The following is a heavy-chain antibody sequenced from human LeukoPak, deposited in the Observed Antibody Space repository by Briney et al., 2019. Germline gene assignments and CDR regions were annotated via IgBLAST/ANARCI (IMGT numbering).Heavy chain of an antibody. CDR3: ARVVGAIGLKLDY. J-gene: IGHJ4*02. V-gene: IGHV4-61*05. Sequence: SETLSLTCTVSGGSISSSNYYWGWIRQPPGKGLEWIGYIYYSGSTNYNPSLKSRVTISVDTSKNQFSLKLSSVTAADTAVYYCARVVGAIGLKLDYWGQGTLVTVSS. CDR2: IYYSGST. CDR1: GGSISSSNYY. D-gene: IGHD1-26*01.